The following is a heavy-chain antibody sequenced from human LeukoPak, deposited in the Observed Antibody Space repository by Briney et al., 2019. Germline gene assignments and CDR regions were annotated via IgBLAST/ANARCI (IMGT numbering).Heavy chain of an antibody. J-gene: IGHJ4*02. CDR3: AKRGLAAALFR. Sequence: GGSLRLSCAASGFTFSSYSMNWVRQAPGKGLEWVSDISGSGGSTYYADSVKGRFTISRDNSKNTLYLQMNRLRAEDTAVYYCAKRGLAAALFRWGQGTLVTVSS. CDR2: ISGSGGST. D-gene: IGHD6-13*01. V-gene: IGHV3-23*01. CDR1: GFTFSSYS.